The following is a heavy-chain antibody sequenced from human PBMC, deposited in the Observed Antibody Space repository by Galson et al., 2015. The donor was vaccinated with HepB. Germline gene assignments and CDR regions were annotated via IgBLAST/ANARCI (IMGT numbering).Heavy chain of an antibody. J-gene: IGHJ3*02. CDR3: AKEEEHDSSGYYLGAFDI. CDR2: ISGSGGST. D-gene: IGHD3-22*01. CDR1: GFTFSSYA. V-gene: IGHV3-23*01. Sequence: SLRLSCAASGFTFSSYAMSWVRQAPGKGLEWVSAISGSGGSTYYADSVKGRFTISRDNSKNTLYLQMNSLRAEDTAVYYCAKEEEHDSSGYYLGAFDIWGQGTMVTVSS.